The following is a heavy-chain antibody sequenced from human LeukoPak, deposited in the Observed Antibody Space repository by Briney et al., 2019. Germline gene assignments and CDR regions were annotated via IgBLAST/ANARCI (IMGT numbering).Heavy chain of an antibody. V-gene: IGHV3-53*05. Sequence: PGGSLRLSCAASGFTVSSNYMYWVRQAPGKGLECVSVLYHDGGTYYADSVKGRFTISRDNSKNTLYHQMNSLRAEDTAVYYCAKVQSPRVVRGVGDYWGQGTLVTVSS. D-gene: IGHD3-10*01. J-gene: IGHJ4*02. CDR3: AKVQSPRVVRGVGDY. CDR2: LYHDGGT. CDR1: GFTVSSNY.